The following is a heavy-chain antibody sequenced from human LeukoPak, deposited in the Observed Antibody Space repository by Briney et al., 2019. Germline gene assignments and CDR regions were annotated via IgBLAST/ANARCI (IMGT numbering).Heavy chain of an antibody. CDR3: ARLSYITIFGVVTHYWYFDL. J-gene: IGHJ2*01. D-gene: IGHD3-3*01. Sequence: SETLSLTCTVSGGSISSSSYYWGWIRQPPGKGLEWIGNIYYAGSTYYNPSLKSRVTISVDTSKNQFSLKLSSVTAADTAVYYCARLSYITIFGVVTHYWYFDLWGRGTLVTVSS. CDR1: GGSISSSSYY. V-gene: IGHV4-39*01. CDR2: IYYAGST.